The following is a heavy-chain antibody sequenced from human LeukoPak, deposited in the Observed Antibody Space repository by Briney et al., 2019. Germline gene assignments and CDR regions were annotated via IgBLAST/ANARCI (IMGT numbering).Heavy chain of an antibody. CDR3: ARDLYYDFWSGSRWAFDI. Sequence: GGSLRLSCAASGFTFSSYWMSWVRQAPGKGLEWVANIKQDGSEKYYVDSVKGRFTISRDNAKNSLYLQMNSLRAEDTAVYYCARDLYYDFWSGSRWAFDIWGQGTMVTVSS. J-gene: IGHJ3*02. CDR1: GFTFSSYW. D-gene: IGHD3-3*01. V-gene: IGHV3-7*01. CDR2: IKQDGSEK.